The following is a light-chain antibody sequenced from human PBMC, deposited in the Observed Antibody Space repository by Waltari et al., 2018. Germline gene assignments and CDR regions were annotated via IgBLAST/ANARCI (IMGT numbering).Light chain of an antibody. Sequence: DIQMTQSPSTLSASVGDRVPITCRASQSINNRLAWYQQKPGKGPNLLIYKASSLESGVTSRFSGRGSGTDFTLTISSLQPDDFATYYCQQYTSYPITFGQGTRLEIK. CDR1: QSINNR. CDR3: QQYTSYPIT. V-gene: IGKV1-5*03. CDR2: KAS. J-gene: IGKJ5*01.